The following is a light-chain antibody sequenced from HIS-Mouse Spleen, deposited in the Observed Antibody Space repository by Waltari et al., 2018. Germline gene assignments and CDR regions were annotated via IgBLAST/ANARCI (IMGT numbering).Light chain of an antibody. CDR1: QSVLYSSNNKNY. Sequence: DIVMTQSPDSLAVSLGERATINCKSSQSVLYSSNNKNYLAWYQQKPGKPPKRLIYWASSRESGVPDRFSGSGSGTDFTLTISSLQAEDVAVYYCQQYYSTPYTFGQGTKLEIK. CDR3: QQYYSTPYT. V-gene: IGKV4-1*01. J-gene: IGKJ2*01. CDR2: WAS.